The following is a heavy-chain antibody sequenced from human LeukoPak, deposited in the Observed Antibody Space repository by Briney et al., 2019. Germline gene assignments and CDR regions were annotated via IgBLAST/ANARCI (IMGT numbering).Heavy chain of an antibody. V-gene: IGHV1-69*13. J-gene: IGHJ4*02. CDR2: IIPIFGTA. CDR3: TREYLTVSYFDY. D-gene: IGHD4-11*01. Sequence: SVKVSCKASGGTFSSYAISWVRQAPGQGLEWMGGIIPIFGTANYAQKFQGRVTITADESTSTAYMELSSLRSEDTAVYYCTREYLTVSYFDYWGQGTLVTVSS. CDR1: GGTFSSYA.